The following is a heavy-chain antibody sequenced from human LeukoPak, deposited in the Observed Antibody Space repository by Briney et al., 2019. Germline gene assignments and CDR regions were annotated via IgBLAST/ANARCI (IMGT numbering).Heavy chain of an antibody. V-gene: IGHV4-34*01. J-gene: IGHJ4*02. CDR2: INDRGGT. CDR3: ARGQYCSTTTCYSARRYFDF. D-gene: IGHD2-2*01. Sequence: PSETLSLTCAVPGGALRNYSWTWIRQPPRKGLEWIAEINDRGGTHTNSYLRCRVAISLDTSKNQCSLRLTSVTAADTAVYYCARGQYCSTTTCYSARRYFDFWGQGTLVTVSS. CDR1: GGALRNYS.